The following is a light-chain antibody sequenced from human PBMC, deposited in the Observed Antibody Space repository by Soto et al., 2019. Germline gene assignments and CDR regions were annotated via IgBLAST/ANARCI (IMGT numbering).Light chain of an antibody. CDR3: QQYNNWPPIT. J-gene: IGKJ5*01. CDR2: GAS. V-gene: IGKV3-15*01. Sequence: EVLMTQSPATLSLSPGERFTLSCGSSQSVRSNLAWYQQKPGQSPRLLIYGASTRATGIPARFSGSGSGTEFTLTISSLQSEDFAVYYCQQYNNWPPITFGQGTRLEI. CDR1: QSVRSN.